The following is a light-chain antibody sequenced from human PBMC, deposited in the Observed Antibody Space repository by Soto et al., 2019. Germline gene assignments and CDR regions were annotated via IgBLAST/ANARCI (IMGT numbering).Light chain of an antibody. CDR1: QGISSY. Sequence: IQLTQSPSSLSASVGDRVTITCRASQGISSYLAWYQQKPGIAPKLLIYAASTLQSGVPSRFSGSGSGTDFALTISSLQPEDFATYYCQQINSYPRTFGPGTKVDFK. J-gene: IGKJ3*01. CDR2: AAS. CDR3: QQINSYPRT. V-gene: IGKV1-9*01.